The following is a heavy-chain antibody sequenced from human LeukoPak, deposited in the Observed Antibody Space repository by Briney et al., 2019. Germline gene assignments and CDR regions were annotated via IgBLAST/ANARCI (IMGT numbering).Heavy chain of an antibody. V-gene: IGHV3-9*01. Sequence: GGSLRLSCAASGFTLDDYAMHWVRQAPGKGLEWVSGISWNSGGIGYADSVKGRFTISRDNAKNSLYLQMNSLRAEDTALYYCAKALSGWYPDDAFDIWGQGTMVTVSS. CDR1: GFTLDDYA. J-gene: IGHJ3*02. CDR2: ISWNSGGI. D-gene: IGHD6-19*01. CDR3: AKALSGWYPDDAFDI.